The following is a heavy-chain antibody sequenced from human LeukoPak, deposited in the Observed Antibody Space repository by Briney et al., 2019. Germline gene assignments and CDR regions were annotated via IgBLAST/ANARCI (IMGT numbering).Heavy chain of an antibody. CDR1: GFSFSNAW. CDR3: TTESPQFDY. V-gene: IGHV3-15*05. Sequence: SGGSVRLSCGASGFSFSNAWMSWVRQAPGKGLEWVGRIKSKTDGGTTDYAAPVKGRFTISRDDSKNTLYLQMNSLKTEDTAVFYCTTESPQFDYWGQGTLVTVSS. J-gene: IGHJ4*02. CDR2: IKSKTDGGTT.